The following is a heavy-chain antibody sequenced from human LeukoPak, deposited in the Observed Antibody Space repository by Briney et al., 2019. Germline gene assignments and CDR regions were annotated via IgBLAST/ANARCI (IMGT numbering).Heavy chain of an antibody. Sequence: SETLSLTCTVSGGSISSYYWSWIRQPPGKGLEWIGYIYYSGSTNYNPSLKSRVTISVDTSKNQFSLKLSSVTAADTAVYYCARHRIAAAGGYSQHWGQGTLVTVSS. CDR3: ARHRIAAAGGYSQH. J-gene: IGHJ1*01. D-gene: IGHD6-13*01. CDR1: GGSISSYY. CDR2: IYYSGST. V-gene: IGHV4-59*08.